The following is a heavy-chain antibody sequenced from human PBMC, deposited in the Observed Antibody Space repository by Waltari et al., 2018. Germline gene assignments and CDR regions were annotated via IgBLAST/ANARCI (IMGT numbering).Heavy chain of an antibody. CDR3: AREVRGKGNFDY. CDR1: GCSISSSSYY. J-gene: IGHJ4*02. V-gene: IGHV4-39*07. CDR2: IYYSGST. Sequence: QLQLQESGPGLVKPSETLSLTCTVSGCSISSSSYYWGWIRQPPGKGLEWIGSIYYSGSTYYNPSLKSRVTISVDTSKNQFSLKLSSVTAADTAVYYCAREVRGKGNFDYWGQGTLVTVSS. D-gene: IGHD3-10*01.